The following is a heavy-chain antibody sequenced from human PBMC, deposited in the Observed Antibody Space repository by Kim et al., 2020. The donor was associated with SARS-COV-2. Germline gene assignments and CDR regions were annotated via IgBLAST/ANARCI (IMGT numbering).Heavy chain of an antibody. CDR2: INHSGST. D-gene: IGHD6-6*01. CDR1: GGSFSGYY. V-gene: IGHV4-34*01. Sequence: SETLSLTCAVYGGSFSGYYWSWIRQPPGKGLEWIGEINHSGSTNYNASLKSRVTISVDTSKNQFSLKLSSVTAADTAVYYCARGLPASIAALFDYWGQGTLVTVSS. J-gene: IGHJ4*02. CDR3: ARGLPASIAALFDY.